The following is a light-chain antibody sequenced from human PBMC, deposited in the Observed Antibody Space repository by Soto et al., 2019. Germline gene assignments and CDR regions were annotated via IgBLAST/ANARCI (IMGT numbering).Light chain of an antibody. J-gene: IGLJ1*01. V-gene: IGLV2-14*01. CDR1: SGDVGGYNY. Sequence: SVLTQPASVSGSPGQSITISCTGTSGDVGGYNYVSWYQQHPGKAPKLMIFDVSNRPSGVSQRFSGSKSGNTASLTISGLQAEDEADYYCSSYTSSNTGVFGTGTKVTVL. CDR2: DVS. CDR3: SSYTSSNTGV.